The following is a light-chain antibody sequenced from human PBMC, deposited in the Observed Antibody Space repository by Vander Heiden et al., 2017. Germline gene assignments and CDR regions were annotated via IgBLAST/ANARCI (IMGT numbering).Light chain of an antibody. CDR3: QQYDNLLLT. CDR1: QDISNY. CDR2: DAS. Sequence: DLQMTQSPSSLSASVGDRVTITCQASQDISNYLNWYQQKPGKAPKLLIYDASNLETGGPSRFSGSGSGTDLTITISSLQPEDIATYYCQQYDNLLLTFGGGTKVEIK. J-gene: IGKJ4*01. V-gene: IGKV1-33*01.